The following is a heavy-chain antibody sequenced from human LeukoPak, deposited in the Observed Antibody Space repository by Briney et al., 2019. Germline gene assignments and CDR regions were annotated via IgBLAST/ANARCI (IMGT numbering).Heavy chain of an antibody. V-gene: IGHV3-74*01. Sequence: GGSLRLSCAASGFTFSTYWMHWVRQAPGKGLVWVSRINSDGTTTNYADSVKGRFTISRDNAKNTLYLQMNSLRAEDTAVYYCACFSVTRYGAPWGQGTLVTVSS. D-gene: IGHD4-17*01. CDR1: GFTFSTYW. J-gene: IGHJ5*02. CDR3: ACFSVTRYGAP. CDR2: INSDGTTT.